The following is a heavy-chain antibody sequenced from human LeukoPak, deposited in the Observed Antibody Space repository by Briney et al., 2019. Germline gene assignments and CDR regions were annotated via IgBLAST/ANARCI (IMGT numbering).Heavy chain of an antibody. V-gene: IGHV3-74*01. Sequence: GGSLRLSCVASGFTFSRYWMHWVRQAPGKGLVWVSRSNSDGSRTNYVDSAKGRFTISRDNAKNTLFLQMSSLRAEDTAVYYCARGNFYSGSGSSPLDYWGQGTLVTVFS. D-gene: IGHD3-10*01. CDR1: GFTFSRYW. CDR3: ARGNFYSGSGSSPLDY. CDR2: SNSDGSRT. J-gene: IGHJ4*02.